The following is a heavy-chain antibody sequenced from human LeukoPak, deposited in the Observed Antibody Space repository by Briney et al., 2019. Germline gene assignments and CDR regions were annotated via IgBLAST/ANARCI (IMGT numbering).Heavy chain of an antibody. V-gene: IGHV4-30-2*01. CDR2: IYHSGST. J-gene: IGHJ5*01. D-gene: IGHD3-9*01. CDR3: ARTGYFDWFDY. Sequence: SETLSLTCAVSGGSISSGGYSCSWIRQPPGKGLEWIGYIYHSGSTYYNPSLKSRVTISVDRSKNQFSLKLSSVTAADTAVYYCARTGYFDWFDYWGQGTLVTVSS. CDR1: GGSISSGGYS.